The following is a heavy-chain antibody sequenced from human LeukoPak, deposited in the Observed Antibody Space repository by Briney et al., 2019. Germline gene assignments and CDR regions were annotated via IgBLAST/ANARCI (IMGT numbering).Heavy chain of an antibody. D-gene: IGHD1-26*01. Sequence: GGSLRLSCAASGFTFSNYWMSWVRQAPGKGLEWVANVVQDGSDRYYVDSVKGRFTISRDNAKNSLYLQMNSLRAEDTAVYYCARNNYYARDYWGQGTLVTVSS. J-gene: IGHJ4*02. CDR2: VVQDGSDR. CDR3: ARNNYYARDY. CDR1: GFTFSNYW. V-gene: IGHV3-7*01.